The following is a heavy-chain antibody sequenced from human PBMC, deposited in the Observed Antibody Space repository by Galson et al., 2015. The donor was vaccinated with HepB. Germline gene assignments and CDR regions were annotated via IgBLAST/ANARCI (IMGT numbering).Heavy chain of an antibody. CDR2: ISASGGTT. CDR1: GFTFSSYA. D-gene: IGHD4-23*01. CDR3: PKGRSYYGGNSANYFDL. Sequence: SLRLSCAASGFTFSSYAMSWVRQAPGKGLEWVSIISASGGTTYFADSVKGRFTISRDNSNNTLYLQMNSQRDEDTAVYYCPKGRSYYGGNSANYFDLWGRGTLVTVSS. J-gene: IGHJ2*01. V-gene: IGHV3-23*01.